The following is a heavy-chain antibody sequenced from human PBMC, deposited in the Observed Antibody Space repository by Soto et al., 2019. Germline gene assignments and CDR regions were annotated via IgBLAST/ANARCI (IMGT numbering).Heavy chain of an antibody. V-gene: IGHV3-11*01. CDR2: IGPRGSTV. CDR3: ARGTDYYPY. J-gene: IGHJ4*02. CDR1: GFTFSDYA. Sequence: QVQLVQSGGALVTPGGSLRLSCAASGFTFSDYAMNWIRQAPGRGLEWISYIGPRGSTVYYADSVKGRFTFSRDNARKSLFLQRNILRVVDTAVYYCARGTDYYPYWGQGSLVTVSS.